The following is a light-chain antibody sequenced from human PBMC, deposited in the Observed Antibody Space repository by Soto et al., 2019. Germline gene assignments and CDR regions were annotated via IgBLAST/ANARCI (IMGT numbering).Light chain of an antibody. CDR3: SSHAGSNTFGV. Sequence: QSALTQPPSASGSPGQSVTISCTGTSSDVGGDNYVSWYQQHPGKAPKLMIYDVSKRPSGVPDRFSGSKSGNTASLTVSGLQAEDEADYYCSSHAGSNTFGVFGGGTKLTVL. CDR1: SSDVGGDNY. V-gene: IGLV2-8*01. J-gene: IGLJ2*01. CDR2: DVS.